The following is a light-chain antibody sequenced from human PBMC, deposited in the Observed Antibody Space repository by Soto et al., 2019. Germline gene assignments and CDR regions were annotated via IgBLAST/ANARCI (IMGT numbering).Light chain of an antibody. V-gene: IGLV2-14*03. CDR1: SSDVGGYNY. CDR2: DVT. Sequence: QSALTQPASVSGSPGQSITISCTGTSSDVGGYNYVSWYQQHPGRAPKLIIYDVTNRPSGISNRFSGSKSGNTASLTISGLQTEDEADYYCISFTSRHIYVFGTETKLTVL. J-gene: IGLJ1*01. CDR3: ISFTSRHIYV.